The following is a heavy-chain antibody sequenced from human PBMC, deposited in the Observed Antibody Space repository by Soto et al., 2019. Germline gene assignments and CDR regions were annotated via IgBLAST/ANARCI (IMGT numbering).Heavy chain of an antibody. CDR3: AKDLFGARVAGPIT. D-gene: IGHD6-19*01. J-gene: IGHJ4*02. CDR2: ISGSGGST. Sequence: SGGSLRLSCAASGFTFSSYAMSWVRQAPGKGLEWVSAISGSGGSTYYADSVKGRFTISRDNSKNTLYLQMNSLRAEDTAVYYCAKDLFGARVAGPITWGQGTLVTVPQ. CDR1: GFTFSSYA. V-gene: IGHV3-23*01.